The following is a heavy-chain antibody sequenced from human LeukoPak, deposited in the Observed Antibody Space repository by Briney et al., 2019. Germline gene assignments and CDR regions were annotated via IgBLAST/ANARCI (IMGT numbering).Heavy chain of an antibody. CDR3: ARTAGRTFDY. Sequence: PGGPRNFPVEAPGFPSSTYAMPWVRQPPGKGLEWVAVISYDGSNKYYADSVKGRFTISRDNSKNTLYLQMNSLRAEDTAVYYCARTAGRTFDYWGQGTLVTVSS. J-gene: IGHJ4*02. CDR1: GFPSSTYA. V-gene: IGHV3-30*03. CDR2: ISYDGSNK. D-gene: IGHD6-6*01.